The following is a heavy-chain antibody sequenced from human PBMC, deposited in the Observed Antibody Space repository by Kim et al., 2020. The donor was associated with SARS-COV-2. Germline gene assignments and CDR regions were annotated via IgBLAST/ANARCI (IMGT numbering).Heavy chain of an antibody. V-gene: IGHV3-33*01. Sequence: GGSLRLSCAASGFTFSSYGMHWVRQAPGKGLEWVAVIWYDGSNKYYADSVKGRFTISRDNSKNTLYLQMNSLRAEDTAVYYCARDGFDCSSTSCYYYYYYMDVWGKGTTVTVSS. CDR1: GFTFSSYG. J-gene: IGHJ6*03. D-gene: IGHD2-2*01. CDR2: IWYDGSNK. CDR3: ARDGFDCSSTSCYYYYYYMDV.